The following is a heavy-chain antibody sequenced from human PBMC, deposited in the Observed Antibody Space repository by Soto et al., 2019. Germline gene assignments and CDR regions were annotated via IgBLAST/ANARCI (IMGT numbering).Heavy chain of an antibody. V-gene: IGHV4-39*01. CDR1: GGSISSSSYY. CDR3: ATLSSGRVREYYFDY. CDR2: IYYSGST. Sequence: SETLSLTCTVSGGSISSSSYYWGWIRQPPGKGLEWIGSIYYSGSTYYNPSLKSRVTISVDTSKNQFSLKLSSVTAADTAVYYCATLSSGRVREYYFDYWGQGTLVTVSS. J-gene: IGHJ4*02. D-gene: IGHD6-19*01.